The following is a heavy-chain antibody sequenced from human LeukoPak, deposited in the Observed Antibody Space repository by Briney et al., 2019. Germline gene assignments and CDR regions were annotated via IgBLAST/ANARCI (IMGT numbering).Heavy chain of an antibody. D-gene: IGHD3-10*01. CDR1: GYTFTGYY. CDR3: ATPWWDITTVRGVLDAFDI. V-gene: IGHV1-2*02. Sequence: ASVKVSCKASGYTFTGYYMHWVRQAPGQGLEWMGWINPNSGGTNYAQKFQGRVTMTRDTSISTAYMELRSLRSEDTAVYYCATPWWDITTVRGVLDAFDIWGQGTMVTVSS. J-gene: IGHJ3*02. CDR2: INPNSGGT.